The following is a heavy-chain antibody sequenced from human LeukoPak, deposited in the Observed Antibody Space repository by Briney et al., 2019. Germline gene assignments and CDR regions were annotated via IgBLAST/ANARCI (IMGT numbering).Heavy chain of an antibody. J-gene: IGHJ5*02. D-gene: IGHD2-2*01. Sequence: SETLSLTCTVSGGSISSHYWSWIRQPPGKGLEWVGYIYYSGSTNYNPSLKSRVTISVDTSKNQFSLKLSSVTAADTAVYYCARGHCSSTSCYRNWFDPWGQGTLVTVSS. CDR1: GGSISSHY. CDR3: ARGHCSSTSCYRNWFDP. CDR2: IYYSGST. V-gene: IGHV4-59*11.